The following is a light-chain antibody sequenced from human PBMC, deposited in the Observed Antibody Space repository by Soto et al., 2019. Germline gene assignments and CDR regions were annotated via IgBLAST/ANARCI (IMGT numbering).Light chain of an antibody. J-gene: IGKJ5*01. V-gene: IGKV3-20*01. CDR1: QSRGSKF. Sequence: EIVLTQSPVTLSLSPGERATLSCKTSQSRGSKFLAWYQHTPGQANRLLIYASSIRATGIPDMFSGSAAGTDFPLTINRLEPEDFAVYYCQLYGISPHFGQGTRLEIK. CDR3: QLYGISPH. CDR2: ASS.